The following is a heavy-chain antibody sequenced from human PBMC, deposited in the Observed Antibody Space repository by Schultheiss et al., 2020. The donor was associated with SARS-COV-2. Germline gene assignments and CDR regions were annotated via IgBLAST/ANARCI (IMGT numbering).Heavy chain of an antibody. D-gene: IGHD2-2*01. CDR3: ARHAVPAEGVLGYYFDY. J-gene: IGHJ4*02. Sequence: SETLSLTCTVSGGSISSYYWSWIRQPPGKGLEWIGYIYYSGSTNYNPSLKSRVTISVDTSKNQFSLKLSSVTAADTAVYYCARHAVPAEGVLGYYFDYWGQGTLVTVSS. CDR1: GGSISSYY. CDR2: IYYSGST. V-gene: IGHV4-59*08.